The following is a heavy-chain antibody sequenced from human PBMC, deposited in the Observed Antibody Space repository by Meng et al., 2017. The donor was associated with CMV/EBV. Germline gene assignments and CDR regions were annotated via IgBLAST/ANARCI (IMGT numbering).Heavy chain of an antibody. CDR3: ARERGYSYDPYAFDI. CDR1: GYTFTSYG. Sequence: SVKVSCKASGYTFTSYGISWVRQAPGQGLEWMRGIIPIFGTANYAQKFQGRVTITTDESTSTAYMELSSLRSEDTAVYYCARERGYSYDPYAFDIWGQGTMVTVSS. D-gene: IGHD5-18*01. V-gene: IGHV1-69*05. J-gene: IGHJ3*02. CDR2: IIPIFGTA.